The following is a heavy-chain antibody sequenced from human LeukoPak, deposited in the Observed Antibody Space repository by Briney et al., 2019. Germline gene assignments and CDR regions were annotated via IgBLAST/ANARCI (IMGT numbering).Heavy chain of an antibody. CDR1: GFTFSSYA. Sequence: QSGGSLRLSCAASGFTFSSYAMSWVRQAPGKGLEWVSAISGSGGSTYYADSVKGRFTISRDNAKNTLYLQMSSLRAEDTAVYYCARDFLHLGGWGQGTMVTVSS. D-gene: IGHD3-16*01. J-gene: IGHJ3*01. CDR2: ISGSGGST. V-gene: IGHV3-23*01. CDR3: ARDFLHLGG.